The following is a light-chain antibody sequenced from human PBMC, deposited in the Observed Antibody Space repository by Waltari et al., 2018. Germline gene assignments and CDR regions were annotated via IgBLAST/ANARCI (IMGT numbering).Light chain of an antibody. J-gene: IGKJ1*01. Sequence: DIVIIQSPASLAVSLGERVAIHRKAGQSAFYSSNNKNYLGWYQQKPGQPPKPLIYWASTREPGVPDRFSGSGSVTNFTLTITSLQAEDVALYYCQQYYSPPLTFGQGTKVEIK. CDR3: QQYYSPPLT. CDR2: WAS. CDR1: QSAFYSSNNKNY. V-gene: IGKV4-1*01.